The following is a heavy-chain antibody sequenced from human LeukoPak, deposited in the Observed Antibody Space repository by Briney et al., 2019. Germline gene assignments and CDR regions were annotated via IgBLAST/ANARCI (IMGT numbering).Heavy chain of an antibody. J-gene: IGHJ5*02. CDR3: ARGNIVATGLDP. V-gene: IGHV1-69*05. Sequence: ASVKVSCKASGGTFSSYAISWVRQAPGQGLEWMGGIIPIFGTANYAQKFQGRVTITTDESTSTAYMELSSLRSEDTAVYYCARGNIVATGLDPWGQGTLVTVSS. D-gene: IGHD5-12*01. CDR2: IIPIFGTA. CDR1: GGTFSSYA.